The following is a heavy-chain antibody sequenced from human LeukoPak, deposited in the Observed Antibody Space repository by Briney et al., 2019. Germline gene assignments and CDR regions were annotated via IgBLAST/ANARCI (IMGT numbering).Heavy chain of an antibody. D-gene: IGHD3-22*01. J-gene: IGHJ3*02. Sequence: ASVKVSCKASGYTFTNYDINWVRQATGHGLEWMGWMNPNSGNTGYAQELQGRVTMTRNSSRSTAFMELSSLRSEDTAVYYCARGGTIYDSILEDAFDIWGQGTMVTVSS. V-gene: IGHV1-8*01. CDR3: ARGGTIYDSILEDAFDI. CDR1: GYTFTNYD. CDR2: MNPNSGNT.